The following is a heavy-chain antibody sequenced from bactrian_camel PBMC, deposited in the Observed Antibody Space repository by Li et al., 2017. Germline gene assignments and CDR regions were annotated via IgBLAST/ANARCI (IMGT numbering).Heavy chain of an antibody. J-gene: IGHJ6*01. Sequence: HVQLVESGGGSVQAGGSLKLSCAGSAYIWEQCGMGWYLQAAGKEVNVVSVRRDSTIIYADPVKGRFSISHDVTKNTVFLQMNNLNAEDTAVYYCAADFITDRVFPAECLPGRNEFGYWGQGTQVTVS. CDR1: AYIWEQC. CDR3: AADFITDRVFPAECLPGRNEFGY. V-gene: IGHV3S53*01. D-gene: IGHD3*01. CDR2: RRDSTI.